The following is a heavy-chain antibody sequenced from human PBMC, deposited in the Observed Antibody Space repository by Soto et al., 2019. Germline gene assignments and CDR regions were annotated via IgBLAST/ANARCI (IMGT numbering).Heavy chain of an antibody. D-gene: IGHD2-2*01. V-gene: IGHV3-21*01. CDR3: ARGRSDIVVVPAAVKAAFDI. CDR1: GFPFSSFS. CDR2: ISSSSSYI. Sequence: GGSLSLSCAASGFPFSSFSMSWVRQAPGKGLEWVSSISSSSSYIYYADSVKGRFTISRDNAKNSLYLQMNSLRAEDTAVYYCARGRSDIVVVPAAVKAAFDIWGQGTMVTVSS. J-gene: IGHJ3*02.